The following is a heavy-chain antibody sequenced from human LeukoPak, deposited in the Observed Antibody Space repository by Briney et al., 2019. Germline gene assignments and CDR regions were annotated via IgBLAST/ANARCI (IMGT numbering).Heavy chain of an antibody. V-gene: IGHV3-23*01. Sequence: GGSLRLSCAASGFTFSSYTMSWVRQAPGKGLEWVSSITDSGGITYYADSVKGRFTISRDNSKNMLYFQTNSLRAEDTAVYYCTKGNIGYYFDYWGQGTLVTVSS. CDR3: TKGNIGYYFDY. D-gene: IGHD2/OR15-2a*01. CDR1: GFTFSSYT. J-gene: IGHJ4*02. CDR2: ITDSGGIT.